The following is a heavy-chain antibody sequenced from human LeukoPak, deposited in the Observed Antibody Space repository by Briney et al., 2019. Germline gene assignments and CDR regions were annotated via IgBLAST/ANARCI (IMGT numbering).Heavy chain of an antibody. Sequence: GGSLRLSCAASGFTLSSYGMHWVRQAPGKGLEWVAVISYDGSNKYYADSVKGRFTISRDNSKNTLYLQMNSLRAEDTAVYYCARGSDDYVWGTHHYYGMDVWGQGTTVTGSS. CDR3: ARGSDDYVWGTHHYYGMDV. V-gene: IGHV3-30*03. J-gene: IGHJ6*02. CDR2: ISYDGSNK. D-gene: IGHD3-16*01. CDR1: GFTLSSYG.